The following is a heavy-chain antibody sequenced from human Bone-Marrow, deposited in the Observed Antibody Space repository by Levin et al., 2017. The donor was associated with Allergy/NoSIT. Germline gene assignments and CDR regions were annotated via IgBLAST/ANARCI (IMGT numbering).Heavy chain of an antibody. CDR2: ISYDGIKT. CDR3: TRTSFGGMVGDDFDY. D-gene: IGHD1-26*01. CDR1: GFTFSSYA. V-gene: IGHV3-30*04. Sequence: PGGSLRLSCAASGFTFSSYAMHWVRQPPGKGLEWVAVISYDGIKTNYADSVKGRFTVSRDNSRNILSLQMNSLRPEDTAVYYCTRTSFGGMVGDDFDYWGQGTLVTVSS. J-gene: IGHJ4*02.